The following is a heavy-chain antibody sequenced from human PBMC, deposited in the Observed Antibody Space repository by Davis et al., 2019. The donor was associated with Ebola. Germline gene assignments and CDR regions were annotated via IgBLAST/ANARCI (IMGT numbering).Heavy chain of an antibody. J-gene: IGHJ6*02. V-gene: IGHV5-10-1*01. D-gene: IGHD7-27*01. Sequence: GGSLRLSCKGSGYSFTSYWIAWVRQMPGKGLEWMGRIDPSDSYTNYSPSFQGHVTISADKSISTAYLQWSSLKASDTAMYYCARHHGIQANWGRGYYYGMDVWGQGTTVTVSS. CDR3: ARHHGIQANWGRGYYYGMDV. CDR1: GYSFTSYW. CDR2: IDPSDSYT.